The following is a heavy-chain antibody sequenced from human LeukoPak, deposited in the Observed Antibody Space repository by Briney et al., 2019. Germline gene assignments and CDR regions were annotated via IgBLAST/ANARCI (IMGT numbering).Heavy chain of an antibody. CDR2: INPNSGDT. CDR1: GYIFTGYY. V-gene: IGHV1-2*02. J-gene: IGHJ6*03. Sequence: ASVRVSCKASGYIFTGYYIHWARQAPGQGLEWMGWINPNSGDTKYAQKVQGRVTITRDTSNNTVYMDLTRLIFDDTAMYYCARDGVFRFEVCDVYYYYMDVWGKGTTVIISS. CDR3: ARDGVFRFEVCDVYYYYMDV. D-gene: IGHD3-10*01.